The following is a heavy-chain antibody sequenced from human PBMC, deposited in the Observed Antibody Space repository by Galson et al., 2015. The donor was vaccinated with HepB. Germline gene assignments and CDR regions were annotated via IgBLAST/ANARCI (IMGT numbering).Heavy chain of an antibody. J-gene: IGHJ4*02. CDR1: GFIFSDYS. D-gene: IGHD4-11*01. Sequence: SLRLSCAASGFIFSDYSMNWVRQAPGKGLGWVSSISHTSDYIFYADSVKGRFTIARDNARNSLYLQMNSLGVDDTAVYYCARGYSAAPPADYWGQGTLVTVSS. CDR2: ISHTSDYI. V-gene: IGHV3-21*01. CDR3: ARGYSAAPPADY.